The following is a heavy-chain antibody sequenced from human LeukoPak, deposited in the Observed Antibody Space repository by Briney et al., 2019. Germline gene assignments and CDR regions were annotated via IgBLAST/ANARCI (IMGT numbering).Heavy chain of an antibody. CDR2: TNYRSKWYN. D-gene: IGHD1-26*01. V-gene: IGHV6-1*01. CDR1: GDSVSSNSAA. J-gene: IGHJ4*02. Sequence: SQTLSLTCAISGDSVSSNSAAWNWIRQSPSRGLEWLGRTNYRSKWYNDYAVSVKSRITINPDTSKNQFSLQLNSVTPEDTAVYYCARVPIERGRGATFDYWGQGTLVTVSS. CDR3: ARVPIERGRGATFDY.